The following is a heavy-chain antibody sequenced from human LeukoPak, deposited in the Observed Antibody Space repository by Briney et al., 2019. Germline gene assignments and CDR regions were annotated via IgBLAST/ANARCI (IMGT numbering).Heavy chain of an antibody. V-gene: IGHV3-33*01. D-gene: IGHD3-3*01. J-gene: IGHJ6*03. Sequence: GGSLRLSCAASGFTFSSYGMHWVRQAPGKGLEWVAVIWYDGSNKYYADSVKGRFTISRDNAKNSLYLQMNSLRAEDTAVYYCARDPRGVRFLEWLHHYYYYMDVWGKGTTVTVSS. CDR2: IWYDGSNK. CDR3: ARDPRGVRFLEWLHHYYYYMDV. CDR1: GFTFSSYG.